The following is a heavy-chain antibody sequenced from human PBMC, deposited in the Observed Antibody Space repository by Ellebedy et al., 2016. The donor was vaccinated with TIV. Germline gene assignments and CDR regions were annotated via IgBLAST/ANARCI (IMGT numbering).Heavy chain of an antibody. CDR3: ARGAQRYGSGSYQTPFDY. V-gene: IGHV4-34*01. CDR1: GGSFSGYY. J-gene: IGHJ4*02. CDR2: INHSGST. Sequence: MPGGSLRLSCAVYGGSFSGYYWSWIRQPPGKGLEWIGEINHSGSTNYNPSLKSRVTISVDTSKIQFSLKLSSVTAADTAVYYCARGAQRYGSGSYQTPFDYWGQGTLVTVSS. D-gene: IGHD3-10*01.